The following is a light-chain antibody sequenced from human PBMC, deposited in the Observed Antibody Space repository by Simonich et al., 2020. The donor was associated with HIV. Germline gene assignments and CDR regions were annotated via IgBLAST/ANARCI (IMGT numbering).Light chain of an antibody. J-gene: IGLJ3*02. Sequence: QSALTQPPSASGSPGQSVTISCTETSSDVGGYNYVSWYQQHPGKAPKLIIYEVSQRPSGVPDRFSGSKSGNTASLTVSGLQADDEADYYCSSYAGSNNLVFGGGTKLTVL. CDR2: EVS. CDR3: SSYAGSNNLV. V-gene: IGLV2-8*01. CDR1: SSDVGGYNY.